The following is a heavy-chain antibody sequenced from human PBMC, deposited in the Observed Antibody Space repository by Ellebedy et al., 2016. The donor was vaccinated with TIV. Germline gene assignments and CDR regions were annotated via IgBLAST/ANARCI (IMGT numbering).Heavy chain of an antibody. CDR3: ATDGSYGDYRTPRHAFVI. Sequence: GGSLRLSCAAARFPFSSYWMTWVRQAPGKGLEWVANIRLDGGDKYYVDSVKGRFTVSRDNAKNSLYLQMTSLRADDTGVYYCATDGSYGDYRTPRHAFVIWGQGTRVTVSS. J-gene: IGHJ3*02. CDR1: RFPFSSYW. D-gene: IGHD4-17*01. V-gene: IGHV3-7*01. CDR2: IRLDGGDK.